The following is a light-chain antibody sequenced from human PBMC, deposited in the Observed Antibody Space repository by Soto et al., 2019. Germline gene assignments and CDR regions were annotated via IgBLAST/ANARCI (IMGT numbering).Light chain of an antibody. CDR2: EVS. CDR1: SSDVGGYNY. Sequence: QSALTQPPSASGSPGQSVTISCTGTSSDVGGYNYVSWYQQHPDRAPRLIIYEVSKRPSGVPDRFSGSKSGNTASLTVSGLQAEDEADYYCSSYADSTLLFGGGTKLTV. V-gene: IGLV2-8*01. J-gene: IGLJ2*01. CDR3: SSYADSTLL.